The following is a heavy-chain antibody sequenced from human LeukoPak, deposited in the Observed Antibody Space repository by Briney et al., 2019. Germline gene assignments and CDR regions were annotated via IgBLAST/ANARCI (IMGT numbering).Heavy chain of an antibody. Sequence: GGSLRLSCAASGFTFSSFGMNWVRQAPGKGLEWVSSISSSSSYIYYADSMKGRFTISRDNSKNTLYLQMNSLRAEDTAVYYCARDSGTTVGYFDYWGQGTLVTVSS. V-gene: IGHV3-21*01. CDR3: ARDSGTTVGYFDY. J-gene: IGHJ4*02. D-gene: IGHD4-23*01. CDR2: ISSSSSYI. CDR1: GFTFSSFG.